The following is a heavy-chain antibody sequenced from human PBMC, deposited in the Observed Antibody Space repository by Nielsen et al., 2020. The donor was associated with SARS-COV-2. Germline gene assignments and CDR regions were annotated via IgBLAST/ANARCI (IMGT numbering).Heavy chain of an antibody. CDR3: ARYLRYFDWLSPAYYYYGMDV. Sequence: GESLKISCAASGFTFSSYWMSWVRQAPGKGLEWVANIKQDGSEKYYVDSVKGRFTISRDNAKNSLYLQMNSLRAEDTAVYYCARYLRYFDWLSPAYYYYGMDVWGQGTTVTVSS. J-gene: IGHJ6*02. CDR1: GFTFSSYW. CDR2: IKQDGSEK. V-gene: IGHV3-7*03. D-gene: IGHD3-9*01.